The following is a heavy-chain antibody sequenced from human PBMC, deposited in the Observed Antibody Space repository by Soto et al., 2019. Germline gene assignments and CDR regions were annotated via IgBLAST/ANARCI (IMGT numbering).Heavy chain of an antibody. J-gene: IGHJ4*02. CDR1: GFTFSSYA. CDR2: ISASGTGT. V-gene: IGHV3-23*01. CDR3: ATGGYLDY. Sequence: LRLSCAASGFTFSSYAMNWVRQPPGKGLEWVSGISASGTGTYYADSVKGRFTISRDNSKNTLYLQMNSLRAEDTAVYYCATGGYLDYWGQGTLVTVSS.